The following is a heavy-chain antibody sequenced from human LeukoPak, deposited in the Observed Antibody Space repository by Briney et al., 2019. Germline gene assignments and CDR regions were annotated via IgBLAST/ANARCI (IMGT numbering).Heavy chain of an antibody. CDR2: IYHSGST. V-gene: IGHV4-38-2*02. CDR3: ARDDWFRGNPPDAFDI. Sequence: PSETLSLTCTVSGYSISSGYYWGWIRQPPGKGLEWIGSIYHSGSTYYNPSLKSRVTISVDTSKNQFSLKLSPVTAADTAVYYCARDDWFRGNPPDAFDIWGQGTMVTVSS. CDR1: GYSISSGYY. J-gene: IGHJ3*02. D-gene: IGHD3-10*01.